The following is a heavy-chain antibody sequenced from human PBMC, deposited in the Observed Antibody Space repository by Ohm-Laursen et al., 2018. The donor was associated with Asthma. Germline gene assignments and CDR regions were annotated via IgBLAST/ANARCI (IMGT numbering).Heavy chain of an antibody. CDR2: ISGSGGST. J-gene: IGHJ4*02. CDR1: GFTFSSYS. D-gene: IGHD2-15*01. Sequence: SLRLSCTASGFTFSSYSMNWVRQAPGKGLEWVSAISGSGGSTYYADSVKGRFTISRDNSKNTLYLQMNSLRAEDTAVYYCAKDRGIVVVAATAFDYWGQGTLVTVSS. CDR3: AKDRGIVVVAATAFDY. V-gene: IGHV3-23*01.